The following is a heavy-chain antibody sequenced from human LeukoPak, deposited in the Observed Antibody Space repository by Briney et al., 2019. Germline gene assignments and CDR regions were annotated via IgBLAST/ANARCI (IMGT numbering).Heavy chain of an antibody. V-gene: IGHV3-74*01. CDR1: GFTFSSYS. CDR3: ARDRRWLYED. Sequence: PGWSLRLSCASSGFTFSSYSMNWVRQAPGKRLVWVSRINSYGSSTSYAGSVKGRLTISRDNGKNTLYLQMNSLRAEDTAVYYCARDRRWLYEDWGQGALVTVSS. J-gene: IGHJ4*02. D-gene: IGHD3-22*01. CDR2: INSYGSST.